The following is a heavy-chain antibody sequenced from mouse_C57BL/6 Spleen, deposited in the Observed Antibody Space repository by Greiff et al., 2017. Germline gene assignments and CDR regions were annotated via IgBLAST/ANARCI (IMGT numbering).Heavy chain of an antibody. V-gene: IGHV1-82*01. CDR3: ARGLTTVAY. Sequence: VKLQESGPELVKPGASVKISCKASGYAFSSSWMNWVKQRPGKGLEWIGRIYPGDGDTNYNGKFKGKATLTADKSSSTAYMQLSSLTSEDSAVYFCARGLTTVAYWGQGTLVTVSA. CDR2: IYPGDGDT. CDR1: GYAFSSSW. J-gene: IGHJ3*01. D-gene: IGHD1-1*01.